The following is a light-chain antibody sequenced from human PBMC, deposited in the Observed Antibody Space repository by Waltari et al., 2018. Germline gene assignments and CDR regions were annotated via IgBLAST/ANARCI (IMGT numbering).Light chain of an antibody. J-gene: IGLJ3*02. CDR1: RTNIGYNL. CDR2: NNK. V-gene: IGLV1-44*01. CDR3: AAWDERRSGWV. Sequence: QSVLTQPPSASGTPGQGVSISCSGSRTNIGYNLVQWYQPLPGTSPKLLIFNNKQRPAGVPVRFTGSKSGTSASLAISGVQSEDEAEYFCAAWDERRSGWVFGGGTKLTVL.